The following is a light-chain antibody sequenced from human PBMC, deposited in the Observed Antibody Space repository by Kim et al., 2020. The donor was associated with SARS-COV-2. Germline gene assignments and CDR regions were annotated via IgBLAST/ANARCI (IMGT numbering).Light chain of an antibody. CDR1: RSNVGNNY. Sequence: GRKFTISCSGTRSNVGNNYVSWCQQLPGTAPKLLIYDNNKRPSGIPDRFSGSKSGTSATLGITGLQTGDEADYYCGTWDSSLSAWVFGGGTKLTVL. J-gene: IGLJ3*02. V-gene: IGLV1-51*01. CDR3: GTWDSSLSAWV. CDR2: DNN.